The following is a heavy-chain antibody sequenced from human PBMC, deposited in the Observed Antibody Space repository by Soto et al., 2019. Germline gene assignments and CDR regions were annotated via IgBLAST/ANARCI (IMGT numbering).Heavy chain of an antibody. CDR2: ISSSSSTI. J-gene: IGHJ4*02. V-gene: IGHV3-48*02. Sequence: GGSLRLSCAASGFTFSSYSMNWVRQAPGKGLEWVSYISSSSSTIYYADSVKGRFTISRDNAKNSLYLQMNSLRDEDTAVYYCARDDDYYASSGHDYWGQGTLLTVSS. D-gene: IGHD3-22*01. CDR1: GFTFSSYS. CDR3: ARDDDYYASSGHDY.